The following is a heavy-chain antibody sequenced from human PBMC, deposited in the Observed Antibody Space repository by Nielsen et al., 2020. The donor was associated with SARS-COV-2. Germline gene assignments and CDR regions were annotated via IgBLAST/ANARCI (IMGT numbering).Heavy chain of an antibody. D-gene: IGHD4-17*01. CDR2: ISSNGGST. Sequence: LKISCSASGFTFSSYAMHWVRQAPGKGLEYVSAISSNGGSTYYADSVKGRFTISRDNSKNTLYLQMSSLRAEDAAVYYCFRGHGDYEGVYYYGMDVWGQGTTVTVSS. J-gene: IGHJ6*02. CDR1: GFTFSSYA. V-gene: IGHV3-64D*09. CDR3: FRGHGDYEGVYYYGMDV.